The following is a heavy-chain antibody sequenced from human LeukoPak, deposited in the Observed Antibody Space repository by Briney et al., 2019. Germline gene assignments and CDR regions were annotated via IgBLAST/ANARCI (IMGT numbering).Heavy chain of an antibody. CDR3: AKDSSGYYYYYYMDV. J-gene: IGHJ6*03. Sequence: GGSLRLSCAASGFTFSRYGMHWVRQAPGKGLEWVAFIRYDGTNKYYVDSVKGRFTISRDNSKNTLYLQMNSLRAEDTAVYYCAKDSSGYYYYYYMDVWGKGTTVTVSS. V-gene: IGHV3-30*02. CDR1: GFTFSRYG. CDR2: IRYDGTNK.